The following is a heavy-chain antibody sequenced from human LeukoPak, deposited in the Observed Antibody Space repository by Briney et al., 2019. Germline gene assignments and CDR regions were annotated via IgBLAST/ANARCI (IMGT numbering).Heavy chain of an antibody. CDR3: ASGPISIVVVPAAPAGDSYYYYGMDV. CDR1: GYTFTSYY. J-gene: IGHJ6*02. V-gene: IGHV1-46*01. D-gene: IGHD2-2*01. Sequence: ASVMVSCKASGYTFTSYYMHWVRQAPGQGLEWMGIINPSGISTTYAQKFQGRVTMTRDTSTSTVYMELSSLRSEDTAVYYCASGPISIVVVPAAPAGDSYYYYGMDVWGQGTTVTVSS. CDR2: INPSGIST.